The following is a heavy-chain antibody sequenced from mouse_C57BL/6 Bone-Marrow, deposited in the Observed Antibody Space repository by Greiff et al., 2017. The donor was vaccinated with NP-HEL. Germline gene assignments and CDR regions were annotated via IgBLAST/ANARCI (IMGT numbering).Heavy chain of an antibody. Sequence: EVQLVESGGGLVKPGGSLKLSCAASGFTFSDYGMHWVRQAPEKGLEWVAYISSGSSTIYYADTVKGRFTISRDNAKNTLFLQMTSLRCEDTAMYYCARSLVRRNSWFAYWGQGTLVTVSA. V-gene: IGHV5-17*01. CDR2: ISSGSSTI. J-gene: IGHJ3*01. CDR1: GFTFSDYG. CDR3: ARSLVRRNSWFAY. D-gene: IGHD2-10*02.